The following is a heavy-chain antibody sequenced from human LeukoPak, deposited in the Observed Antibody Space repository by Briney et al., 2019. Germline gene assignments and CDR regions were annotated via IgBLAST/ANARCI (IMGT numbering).Heavy chain of an antibody. J-gene: IGHJ4*02. CDR1: GFTFSSYG. D-gene: IGHD2-2*01. V-gene: IGHV3-30*18. CDR2: ISYDGSNK. CDR3: AKDLSTAWYFDY. Sequence: GGSLSLSCAASGFTFSSYGMHWVRQAPGKGLEWVAIISYDGSNKYYADAVKVRFTISRDNSKITLYLQMNSLRAEDTAVYYCAKDLSTAWYFDYWGQGTLVTVSS.